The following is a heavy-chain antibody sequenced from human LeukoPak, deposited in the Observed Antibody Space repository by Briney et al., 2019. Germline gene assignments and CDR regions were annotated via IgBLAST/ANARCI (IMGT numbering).Heavy chain of an antibody. V-gene: IGHV1-2*02. Sequence: GASVKVSCKASTYTFSDYYMHWVRQAPGQGLEWMGWINPNSGGTNYAQNFQGRVTMTRDTSISTAYMELSRLRSDDTAVYYCATDRLGYSYGYGDYWGQGTVATVSS. D-gene: IGHD5-18*01. CDR3: ATDRLGYSYGYGDY. J-gene: IGHJ4*02. CDR2: INPNSGGT. CDR1: TYTFSDYY.